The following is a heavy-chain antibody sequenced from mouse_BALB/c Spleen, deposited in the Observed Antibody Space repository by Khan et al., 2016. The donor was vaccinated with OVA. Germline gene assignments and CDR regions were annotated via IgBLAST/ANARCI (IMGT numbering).Heavy chain of an antibody. D-gene: IGHD2-12*01. CDR1: GFSLITYG. V-gene: IGHV2-2*01. J-gene: IGHJ3*01. Sequence: QVQLQQSGPGLVQPSQNLSITCTVSGFSLITYGVHWVRQSPGKGLEWLGVIWSGGSTDYNEAFISRLSISKDNSKSQAFFKMNSLQSDDTAIYYCARHSYRYDFTYWGRGTLVTVSS. CDR3: ARHSYRYDFTY. CDR2: IWSGGST.